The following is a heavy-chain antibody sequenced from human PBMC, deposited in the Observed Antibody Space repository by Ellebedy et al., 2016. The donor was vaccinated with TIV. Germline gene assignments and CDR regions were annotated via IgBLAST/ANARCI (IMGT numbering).Heavy chain of an antibody. J-gene: IGHJ3*02. Sequence: SETLSLXXAVYGGSFSGYYWSWIRQPPGKGLEWIGEINHSGSTNYNPSLKSRVTISVDTSKNQFSLKLSSVTAADTAVYYCAASAAFDAFDIWGQGTMVTVSS. CDR2: INHSGST. CDR3: AASAAFDAFDI. D-gene: IGHD2-2*01. CDR1: GGSFSGYY. V-gene: IGHV4-34*01.